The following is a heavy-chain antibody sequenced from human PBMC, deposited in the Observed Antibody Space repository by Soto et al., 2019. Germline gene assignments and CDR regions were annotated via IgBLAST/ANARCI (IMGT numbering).Heavy chain of an antibody. D-gene: IGHD3-16*02. V-gene: IGHV1-2*04. Sequence: QVQLVQSGAEVKKPGASVKVSCKASGYTFTGYFMHWLRQAPGQGLEWMGWINPNSGGTNYAQKFQGWVTMTRDTSISTAYMELSRLRSDDTAVYYCAREGGVIFRDAFDIWGQGTMVTVSS. CDR2: INPNSGGT. CDR3: AREGGVIFRDAFDI. CDR1: GYTFTGYF. J-gene: IGHJ3*02.